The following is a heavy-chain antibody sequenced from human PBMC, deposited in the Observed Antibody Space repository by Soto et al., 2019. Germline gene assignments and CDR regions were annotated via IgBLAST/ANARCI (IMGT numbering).Heavy chain of an antibody. CDR1: GYSFTSYW. CDR3: ARRITIFGDQNWFDP. Sequence: PGESLKISCNGSGYSFTSYWIGWVRQMPGKGLEWMGIIYPGDSDTRYSPSFQGQVTISADKSISTAYLQWSSLKASDTAMYYCARRITIFGDQNWFDPWGQGTLVTVSS. V-gene: IGHV5-51*01. D-gene: IGHD3-3*01. CDR2: IYPGDSDT. J-gene: IGHJ5*02.